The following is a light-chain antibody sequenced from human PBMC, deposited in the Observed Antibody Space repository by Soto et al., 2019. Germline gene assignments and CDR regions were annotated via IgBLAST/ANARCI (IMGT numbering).Light chain of an antibody. CDR1: QSVSSSY. J-gene: IGKJ1*01. CDR3: QQYGSSSWT. V-gene: IGKV3-20*01. Sequence: EIVLTQSPGTLSLSPGERATLSCRASQSVSSSYLAWYQQKPGQATRLLIYGASSRATGIPDRFSGSGSETDFTLTINRLEPEDFAVYYCQQYGSSSWTFGQGTKVEIK. CDR2: GAS.